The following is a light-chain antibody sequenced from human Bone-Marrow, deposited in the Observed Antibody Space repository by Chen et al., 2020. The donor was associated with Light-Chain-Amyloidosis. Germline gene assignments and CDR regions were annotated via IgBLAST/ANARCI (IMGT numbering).Light chain of an antibody. Sequence: SYVLTQPPSVSVAPGETAIIPRGGNNIGSKSAYWYQQKPGQAPLLVVYDDSDRPSGIPERFSGSNSGDTATLSITRVEAGDEADYYCQVWHTSADHVVFGGGTKLTVL. V-gene: IGLV3-21*02. CDR3: QVWHTSADHVV. CDR1: NIGSKS. J-gene: IGLJ2*01. CDR2: DDS.